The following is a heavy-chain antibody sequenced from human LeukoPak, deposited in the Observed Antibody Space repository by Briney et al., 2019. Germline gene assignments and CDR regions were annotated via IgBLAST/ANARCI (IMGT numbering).Heavy chain of an antibody. J-gene: IGHJ4*02. CDR3: AKALGDWPTTIDY. CDR2: ISGSGDGT. D-gene: IGHD3-16*01. V-gene: IGHV3-23*01. Sequence: PGGSLRLSCSASGFIFRHYAVNWVRQSPGKGLEWVSGISGSGDGTYYEDSVKGRFTVSRENSKNTLYLQMNSMTLADTAVYFCAKALGDWPTTIDYWGRGTLVTVSS. CDR1: GFIFRHYA.